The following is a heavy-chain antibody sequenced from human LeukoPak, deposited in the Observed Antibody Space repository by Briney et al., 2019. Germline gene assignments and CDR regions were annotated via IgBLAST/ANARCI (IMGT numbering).Heavy chain of an antibody. CDR3: ARATYYYDSSGYPPRWVDSAFDT. Sequence: ASVKVSCKASGYTFTGYYMHWVRQAPGQGLEWMGRINPNSGGTNYAQKFQGRVTMTRDTSISTAYMELSRLRSDDTAVYYCARATYYYDSSGYPPRWVDSAFDTWGQGTMVTVSS. CDR2: INPNSGGT. V-gene: IGHV1-2*06. CDR1: GYTFTGYY. J-gene: IGHJ3*02. D-gene: IGHD3-22*01.